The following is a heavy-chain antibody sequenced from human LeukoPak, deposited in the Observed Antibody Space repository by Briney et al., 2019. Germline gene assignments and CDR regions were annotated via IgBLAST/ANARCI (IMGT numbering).Heavy chain of an antibody. Sequence: GGSLRLSCAASGFAFDDYGMSWVRQVPGKGLEWVSGINWNGGSTGYADSVKGRFTISRDNSKNTLYLQMNSLRAEDMAAYYCAKDLSGIAVASDYWGQGTLVTVSS. CDR3: AKDLSGIAVASDY. D-gene: IGHD6-19*01. J-gene: IGHJ4*02. CDR2: INWNGGST. CDR1: GFAFDDYG. V-gene: IGHV3-20*04.